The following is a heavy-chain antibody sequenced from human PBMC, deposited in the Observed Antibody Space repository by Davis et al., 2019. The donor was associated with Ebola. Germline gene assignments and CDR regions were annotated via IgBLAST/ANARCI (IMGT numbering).Heavy chain of an antibody. CDR3: AKRLWGPFAY. CDR2: ICGSGGST. D-gene: IGHD3-16*01. V-gene: IGHV3-23*01. Sequence: GESLKISCAASGFTFSNYAMSWVRQAPGKGLEWVSAICGSGGSTYYADSVKGRFTISRDNSKNTLYLQMNSLTAEDTAVYYCAKRLWGPFAYWGQGTLVTVSS. J-gene: IGHJ4*02. CDR1: GFTFSNYA.